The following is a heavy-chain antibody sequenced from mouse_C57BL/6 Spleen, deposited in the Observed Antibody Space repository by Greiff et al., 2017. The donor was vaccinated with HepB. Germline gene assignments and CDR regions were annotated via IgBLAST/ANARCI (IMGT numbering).Heavy chain of an antibody. CDR1: GYTFTSYW. J-gene: IGHJ2*01. V-gene: IGHV1-64*01. CDR3: ARTMISSYFDY. D-gene: IGHD2-4*01. Sequence: QVQLQQPGAELVKPGASVMLSCKASGYTFTSYWMHWVKQRPGQGLEWIGMIHPNSGSTNYNEKFKSKATLTVDKSSNTAYMQLSSLTSEDSAVYYCARTMISSYFDYWGQGTTLTVSS. CDR2: IHPNSGST.